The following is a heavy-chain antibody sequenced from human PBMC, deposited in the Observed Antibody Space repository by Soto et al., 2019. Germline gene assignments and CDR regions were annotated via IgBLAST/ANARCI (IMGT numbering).Heavy chain of an antibody. CDR1: CGSFIGYY. J-gene: IGHJ4*02. CDR2: INHSGST. Sequence: PSETLSLTCAVYCGSFIGYYWSWIRQPPGKGLEWIGEINHSGSTNYNPSLKSRVTISVDTSKDQFSLKLSSVTAADTAVYYCARTGPFGYGDYWGQGTLVTVSS. V-gene: IGHV4-34*01. CDR3: ARTGPFGYGDY. D-gene: IGHD5-12*01.